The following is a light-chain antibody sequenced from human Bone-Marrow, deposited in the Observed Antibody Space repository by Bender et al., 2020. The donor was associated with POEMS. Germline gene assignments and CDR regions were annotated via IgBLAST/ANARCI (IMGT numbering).Light chain of an antibody. CDR3: SSYTSSSTWV. CDR1: RNDIGDYDY. V-gene: IGLV2-8*01. CDR2: EVT. J-gene: IGLJ3*02. Sequence: QSALTQPPSASGSPGQSVTISCTGSRNDIGDYDYVSWYQQHPGKAPKVIIFEVTKRPSGVPDRFSGSKSGNTASLTISGLQAEDEADYYCSSYTSSSTWVFGGGTKLTVL.